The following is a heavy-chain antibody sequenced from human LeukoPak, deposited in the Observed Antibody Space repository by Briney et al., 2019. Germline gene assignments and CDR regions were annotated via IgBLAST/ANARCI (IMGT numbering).Heavy chain of an antibody. CDR1: GFTFNTYN. J-gene: IGHJ4*02. CDR3: ATSGNHYMGY. CDR2: ISSSSSII. V-gene: IGHV3-48*01. D-gene: IGHD1-26*01. Sequence: GGSLRLSCAASGFTFNTYNMNWARQAPGKGLEWVSYISSSSSIIYADSVKGRFTISRDNAKNSLYLQMNSLRAEDTAVYYCATSGNHYMGYWGQGTLVTVSS.